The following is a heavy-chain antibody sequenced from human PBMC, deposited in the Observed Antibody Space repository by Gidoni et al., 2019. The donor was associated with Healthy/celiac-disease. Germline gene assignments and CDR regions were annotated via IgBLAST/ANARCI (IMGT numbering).Heavy chain of an antibody. CDR1: GFTFSSYA. CDR3: ARGVLMVYAGILYYFDY. CDR2: ISGSGGST. Sequence: EVQLLESGGGLVQPGGSLRLSCAASGFTFSSYAMSWVRQAPGKGLEWVSAISGSGGSTYYADSVKGRFTISRDNSKNTLYLQMNSLRAEDTAVYYCARGVLMVYAGILYYFDYWGQGTLVTVSS. V-gene: IGHV3-23*01. J-gene: IGHJ4*02. D-gene: IGHD2-8*01.